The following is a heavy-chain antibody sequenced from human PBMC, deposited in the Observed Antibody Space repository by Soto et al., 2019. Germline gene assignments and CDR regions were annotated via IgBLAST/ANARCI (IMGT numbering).Heavy chain of an antibody. V-gene: IGHV4-34*01. CDR3: GRLIRDASRSYRLDY. Sequence: SETLSLTCAVYGGSFSGYYWSWIRQPPGKGLEWSGEINHSGSTNYNPSLKSRVTISVDTSKNHFSLTLSTVTAADTAVYLFGRLIRDASRSYRLDYWGRGTLVTVSS. D-gene: IGHD3-10*01. CDR1: GGSFSGYY. J-gene: IGHJ4*02. CDR2: INHSGST.